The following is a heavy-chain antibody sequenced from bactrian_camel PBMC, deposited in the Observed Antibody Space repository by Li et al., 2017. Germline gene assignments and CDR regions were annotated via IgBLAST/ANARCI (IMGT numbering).Heavy chain of an antibody. CDR1: GSAFRNHC. CDR3: AADFVNKQLARSYDY. V-gene: IGHV3S1*01. Sequence: VQLVESGGGSVQAGGSLKLACKTSGSAFRNHCLGWFRQAPGKERMGVAVIYTENDRTSYTDSVKGRFTISHDKANNTVYLQMSSLNPEDTAMYYCAADFVNKQLARSYDYWGQGTQVTVS. J-gene: IGHJ4*01. D-gene: IGHD7*01. CDR2: IYTENDRT.